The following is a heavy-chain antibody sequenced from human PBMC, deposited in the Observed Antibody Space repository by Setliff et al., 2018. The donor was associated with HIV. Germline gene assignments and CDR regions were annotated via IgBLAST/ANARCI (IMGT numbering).Heavy chain of an antibody. J-gene: IGHJ1*01. D-gene: IGHD1-26*01. Sequence: ASVKVSCKASGYTFITYYMHWVRQAPGQGLEWMGIINPSGGSTNYARKFQGRVTMTRDTSTSTVYMELSSLRSEDTAVYYCARDHMSVGAWVGATSRGLFQHWGQGTLVTVSS. CDR2: INPSGGST. CDR1: GYTFITYY. V-gene: IGHV1-46*01. CDR3: ARDHMSVGAWVGATSRGLFQH.